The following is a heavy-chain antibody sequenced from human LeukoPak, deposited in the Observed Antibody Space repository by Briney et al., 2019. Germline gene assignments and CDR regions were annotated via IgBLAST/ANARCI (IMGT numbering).Heavy chain of an antibody. CDR2: ISSSSSYI. V-gene: IGHV3-21*01. J-gene: IGHJ6*02. CDR3: ARVSSCSSTSCYGYYYYGMDV. CDR1: GFTFSSYS. D-gene: IGHD2-2*01. Sequence: PGGSLRLSCAASGFTFSSYSMNWVRQAPGKGLEWVSSISSSSSYIYYADSVKGRFTISRDNAKNSLYLQMNSLRAEDTAVYYCARVSSCSSTSCYGYYYYGMDVWGQGTTVTASS.